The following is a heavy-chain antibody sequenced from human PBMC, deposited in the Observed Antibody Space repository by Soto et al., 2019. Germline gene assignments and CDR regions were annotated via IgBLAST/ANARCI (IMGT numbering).Heavy chain of an antibody. CDR2: LSSSGTGI. CDR1: GLILSGYH. CDR3: ARDGRPYYYGMDV. V-gene: IGHV3-21*01. J-gene: IGHJ6*02. Sequence: WGSLRLSCEGSGLILSGYHMNWVRQAPGQGLEWVSSLSSSGTGIFYGDSVKGRFTISRDNAKNSLYLQMNNLRAEDTAVYYCARDGRPYYYGMDVWGQGTTVTVYS.